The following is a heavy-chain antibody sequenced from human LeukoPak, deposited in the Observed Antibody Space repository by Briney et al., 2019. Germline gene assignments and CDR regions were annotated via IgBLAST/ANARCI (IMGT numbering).Heavy chain of an antibody. CDR1: GGSFSGYY. D-gene: IGHD6-13*01. Sequence: PSETLSLTCAVYGGSFSGYYRSWIRQPPGKGLEWIGEINHSGSTNYNPSLKSRVTISVDTSKKQFSLKLSSVTAADTAVYYCARGRSSSSTGWFDPWGQGTLVTVSS. CDR3: ARGRSSSSTGWFDP. V-gene: IGHV4-34*01. CDR2: INHSGST. J-gene: IGHJ5*02.